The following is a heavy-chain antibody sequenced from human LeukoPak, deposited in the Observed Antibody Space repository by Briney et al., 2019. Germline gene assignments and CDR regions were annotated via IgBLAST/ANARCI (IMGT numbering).Heavy chain of an antibody. CDR3: VKEVGNGLVVIPAPPGS. Sequence: GGSLRLSCAASGFTFRSYSMNWVRQAPGKGLEWVAVISYDGSNQYYADSVKGRFTISRDNPKNTLYLQMDSLRAEDTAVYYCVKEVGNGLVVIPAPPGSWGQGTLVTVSS. CDR2: ISYDGSNQ. J-gene: IGHJ5*02. CDR1: GFTFRSYS. D-gene: IGHD2-15*01. V-gene: IGHV3-30*18.